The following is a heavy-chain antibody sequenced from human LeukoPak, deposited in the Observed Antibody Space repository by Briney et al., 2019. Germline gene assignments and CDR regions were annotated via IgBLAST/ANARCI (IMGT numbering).Heavy chain of an antibody. CDR1: GYTFTSYY. Sequence: ASVKVSYKASGYTFTSYYMHWVQQAPGQGLEWMGVINPSGGRTSYAQKFQGRVTMTRDTSTSTVYMELSSLRSEDTAVYYCAREGSGSYSLKAYYYYGMDVWGQGTTVTVSS. V-gene: IGHV1-46*01. J-gene: IGHJ6*02. CDR2: INPSGGRT. D-gene: IGHD3-10*01. CDR3: AREGSGSYSLKAYYYYGMDV.